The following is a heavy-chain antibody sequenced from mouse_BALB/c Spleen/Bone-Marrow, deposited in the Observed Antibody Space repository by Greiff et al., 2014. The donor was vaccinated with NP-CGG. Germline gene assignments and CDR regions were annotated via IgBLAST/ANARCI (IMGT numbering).Heavy chain of an antibody. CDR2: ITGGGTT. CDR3: ARHYGYVDAMDY. J-gene: IGHJ4*01. D-gene: IGHD1-2*01. CDR1: EITVSSYT. V-gene: IGHV5-6-5*01. Sequence: EVKLMESGGGLVKPGESLKFSCAASEITVSSYTMSWVRQTPEKRLEWVASITGGGTTYYPDSVKGRFTISRDNARNILYLQVSSLRSEDTAIYYCARHYGYVDAMDYWGQGTSVTVSS.